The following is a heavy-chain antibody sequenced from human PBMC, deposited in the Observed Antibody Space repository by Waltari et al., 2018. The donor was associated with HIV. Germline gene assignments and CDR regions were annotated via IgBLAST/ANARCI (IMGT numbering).Heavy chain of an antibody. J-gene: IGHJ4*02. V-gene: IGHV1-69*01. D-gene: IGHD3-22*01. CDR2: VVPILGTR. CDR3: ARSGMDYYDSSGYSNLDY. Sequence: QVQLVQSGAEVKKPGSSVKVSCKASGGTFSSYAISWVRQAPGQGLEWMGGVVPILGTRNDAQKFQGRVTITADESTSTAYMELSSLRSEDTAVYYCARSGMDYYDSSGYSNLDYWGQGTLVTVSS. CDR1: GGTFSSYA.